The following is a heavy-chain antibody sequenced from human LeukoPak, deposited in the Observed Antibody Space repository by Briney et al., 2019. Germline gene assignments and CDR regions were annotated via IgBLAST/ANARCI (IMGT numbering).Heavy chain of an antibody. CDR2: MNPNSGNT. D-gene: IGHD3-10*01. V-gene: IGHV1-8*01. Sequence: GASVKVSCKASGYTFTSYDINWVRQAPGQGLEWMGWMNPNSGNTGYAQKFQGRVTMTRNTSISTAYMELSSLRSEDTAVYYCARPVRGVIITEDAFDIWGQGTMVPVSS. CDR1: GYTFTSYD. CDR3: ARPVRGVIITEDAFDI. J-gene: IGHJ3*02.